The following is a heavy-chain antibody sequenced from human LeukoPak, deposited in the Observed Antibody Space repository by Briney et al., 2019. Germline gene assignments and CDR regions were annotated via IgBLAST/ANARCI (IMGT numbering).Heavy chain of an antibody. CDR1: GFTFSSYA. V-gene: IGHV3-30*04. D-gene: IGHD3-22*01. Sequence: PGGSLRLSRAASGFTFSSYAMHWVRQAPGEGLEWVAVISYDGSNKYYADSVKGRFTISRDNSKNTLYLQMNSLRAEDTAVYYCAKACDSSGFVDYWGQGTLVTVSS. J-gene: IGHJ4*02. CDR3: AKACDSSGFVDY. CDR2: ISYDGSNK.